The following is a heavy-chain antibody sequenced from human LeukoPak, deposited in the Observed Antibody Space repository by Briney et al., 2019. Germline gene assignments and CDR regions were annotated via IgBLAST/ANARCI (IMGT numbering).Heavy chain of an antibody. CDR2: ISSSSSTI. Sequence: PGGSLRLSGAASGFTFSSYSMNWVRQAPGKGLEWVSYISSSSSTIYYADSVKGRFTISRDNAKNLLYLQMNSLRAEDTAVYYCARVFTIFVVVTPWYYYYMDVWGKGTTVTVSS. V-gene: IGHV3-48*01. J-gene: IGHJ6*03. CDR3: ARVFTIFVVVTPWYYYYMDV. D-gene: IGHD3-3*01. CDR1: GFTFSSYS.